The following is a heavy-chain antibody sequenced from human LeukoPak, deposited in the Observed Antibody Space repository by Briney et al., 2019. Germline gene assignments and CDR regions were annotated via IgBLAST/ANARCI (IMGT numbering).Heavy chain of an antibody. Sequence: GGSLRLSCAASGFIFDDYGMSWVRQAPGKWLEWVSSITWNGGSTGYADSVKGRFTISRDNAKNSLYLQMNSLRAEDTALYYCASRAYNWNYRPFDYWGQGTLVTVSS. V-gene: IGHV3-20*04. CDR1: GFIFDDYG. J-gene: IGHJ4*02. CDR2: ITWNGGST. CDR3: ASRAYNWNYRPFDY. D-gene: IGHD1-7*01.